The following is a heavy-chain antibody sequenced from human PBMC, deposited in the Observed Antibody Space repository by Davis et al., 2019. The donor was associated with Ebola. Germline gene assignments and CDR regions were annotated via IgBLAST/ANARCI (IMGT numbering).Heavy chain of an antibody. J-gene: IGHJ4*02. V-gene: IGHV4-59*08. Sequence: SETLSLTCTVSGGSISSYYWSWIRQPPGKGLEWIGYIHYSGSTNYNPSLKSRVTLLVDTSNNQFSLILTSVTAADTAVYYCARGHGRSDYWGQGTLVTVSS. D-gene: IGHD4-17*01. CDR2: IHYSGST. CDR3: ARGHGRSDY. CDR1: GGSISSYY.